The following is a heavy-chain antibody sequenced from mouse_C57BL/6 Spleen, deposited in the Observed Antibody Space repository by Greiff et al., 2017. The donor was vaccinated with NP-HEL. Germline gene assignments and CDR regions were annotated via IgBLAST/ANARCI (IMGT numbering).Heavy chain of an antibody. Sequence: EVKVVESGGGLVQPGGSMKLSCAASGFTFSDAWMDWVRQSPEKGLEWVAEIRNKANNHATYYAESVKGRFTISRDDSKSSVYLQMNSLRAEDTGIYYCTRLGDYDGLPWFAYWGQGTLVTVSA. CDR2: IRNKANNHAT. CDR3: TRLGDYDGLPWFAY. V-gene: IGHV6-6*01. J-gene: IGHJ3*01. CDR1: GFTFSDAW. D-gene: IGHD2-4*01.